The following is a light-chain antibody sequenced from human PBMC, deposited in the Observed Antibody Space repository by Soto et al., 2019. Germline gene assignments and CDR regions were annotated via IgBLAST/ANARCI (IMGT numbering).Light chain of an antibody. Sequence: QLVLTQSPSASASLGASVKLTCTLSSGHSTYAIAWHQQRPEKGPRYLMKLNSDGSHNKGDGIPDRFSGASSGAERYLTISSRQSEDEADEYCQTWVTGPPWVFGGGTKVTVL. CDR2: LNSDGSH. J-gene: IGLJ3*02. CDR3: QTWVTGPPWV. V-gene: IGLV4-69*01. CDR1: SGHSTYA.